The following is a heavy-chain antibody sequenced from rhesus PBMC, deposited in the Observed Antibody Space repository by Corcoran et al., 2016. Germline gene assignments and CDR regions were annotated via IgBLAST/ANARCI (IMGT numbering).Heavy chain of an antibody. Sequence: EVQLVESGGGLVQPGGSLRLSCAASGFTFSDHYMYWVRQAPGKGLEWVGFIRSKAYGGTAKYAASVKGRFTISRDDSKSIANLQMNSLKTEDTAVYYCTRGYYDSGFLYYFDYWGQGVLVTVSS. J-gene: IGHJ4*01. CDR2: IRSKAYGGTA. D-gene: IGHD3-28*01. CDR1: GFTFSDHY. V-gene: IGHV3-184*01. CDR3: TRGYYDSGFLYYFDY.